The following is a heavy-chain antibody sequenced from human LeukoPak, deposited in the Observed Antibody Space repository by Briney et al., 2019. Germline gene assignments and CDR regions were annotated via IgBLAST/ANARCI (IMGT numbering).Heavy chain of an antibody. CDR3: ARGPNSNWSGLDF. CDR1: GFTFSSYG. D-gene: IGHD6-6*01. Sequence: GWSLRLSSAASGFTFSSYGMHWVRQAPGKGQESVAVTWYDGSNKYNADSVKGRFTISRDNAKNTLYLQVNNLRAEDTAVYYCARGPNSNWSGLDFWGQGTLLTVSS. CDR2: TWYDGSNK. J-gene: IGHJ4*02. V-gene: IGHV3-33*03.